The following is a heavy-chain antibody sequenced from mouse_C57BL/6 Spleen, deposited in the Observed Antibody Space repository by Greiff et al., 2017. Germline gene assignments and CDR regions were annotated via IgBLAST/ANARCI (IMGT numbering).Heavy chain of an antibody. CDR2: IYPGDGDT. V-gene: IGHV1-82*01. CDR1: GYAFSSSW. D-gene: IGHD3-1*01. Sequence: QVQLQQSGPELVKPGASVKISCKASGYAFSSSWMNWVKQRPGKGLEWIGRIYPGDGDTNYNGKFKGKATLTADKSSSTAYMQLSSLTSEDSAVYFCAREGYWGGAMDYWGQGTSVTVSS. CDR3: AREGYWGGAMDY. J-gene: IGHJ4*01.